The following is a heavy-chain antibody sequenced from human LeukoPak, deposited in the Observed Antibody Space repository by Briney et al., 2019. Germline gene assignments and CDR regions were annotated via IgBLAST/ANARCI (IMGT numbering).Heavy chain of an antibody. CDR3: AKEGPSSPIDY. J-gene: IGHJ4*02. Sequence: GTSLRLSCAASGFTFSPYAMHWVRQAPGKGLQWVAFISYDGNNIHYADSVKGRFTISRDNSKNTLYLQMNSLRAEDTAVYYCAKEGPSSPIDYWGQGTLVTVSS. CDR2: ISYDGNNI. CDR1: GFTFSPYA. D-gene: IGHD6-6*01. V-gene: IGHV3-30-3*01.